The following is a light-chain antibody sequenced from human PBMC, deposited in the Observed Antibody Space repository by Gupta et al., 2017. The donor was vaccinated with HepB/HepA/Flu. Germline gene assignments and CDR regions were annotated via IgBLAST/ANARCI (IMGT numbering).Light chain of an antibody. Sequence: IVLTQAPDTLSLSPGESVTLSCRASQSVTSNYVAWYQQRRGPAPRLLIFAASRLATGISDRFIGGGSGPDFILTINRPEPEDFAMYCCHQDHSSPYTFGHGTNVAIK. V-gene: IGKV3-20*01. J-gene: IGKJ2*01. CDR3: HQDHSSPYT. CDR1: QSVTSNY. CDR2: AAS.